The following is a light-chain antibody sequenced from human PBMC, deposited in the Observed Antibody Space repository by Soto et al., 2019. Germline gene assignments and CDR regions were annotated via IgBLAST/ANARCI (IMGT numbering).Light chain of an antibody. J-gene: IGKJ4*01. V-gene: IGKV1-39*01. Sequence: DIQMTQSPSSLSASVGDRVTITCRASQSISSYLNWYQQKPGKAPKVLIYDASSLQSGVPSRFSGSKSVTDITLTISSLQPEDFATYYCQQSYSTPLTFGGGTKVEIK. CDR1: QSISSY. CDR3: QQSYSTPLT. CDR2: DAS.